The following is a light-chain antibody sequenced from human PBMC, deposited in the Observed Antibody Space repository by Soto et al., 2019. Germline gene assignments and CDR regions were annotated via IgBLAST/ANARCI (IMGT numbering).Light chain of an antibody. V-gene: IGKV1-5*01. J-gene: IGKJ1*01. Sequence: DIQMTQSPSTLSASVGDRVTITCRASQSISSWLAWYQQKPGKAPKLLIYDASSLESGVPSRFSGSGSGTEFILTISSLLHDDFAAYYCQQYNSIRRTFGQGTKVEIK. CDR2: DAS. CDR3: QQYNSIRRT. CDR1: QSISSW.